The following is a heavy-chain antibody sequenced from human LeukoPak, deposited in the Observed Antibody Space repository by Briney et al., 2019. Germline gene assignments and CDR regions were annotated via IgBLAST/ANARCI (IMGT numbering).Heavy chain of an antibody. Sequence: VKPSETLSLTCSISAVSISSYYWYWIRQPPGKGLEWIGFIHHSGSTNYNPSLESRVTISIDTSKNPFSLKLNTVTAADTAVYYCASLGNSRGRGVYYWGPGALVTVSS. J-gene: IGHJ4*02. CDR2: IHHSGST. V-gene: IGHV4-59*08. D-gene: IGHD2/OR15-2a*01. CDR3: ASLGNSRGRGVYY. CDR1: AVSISSYY.